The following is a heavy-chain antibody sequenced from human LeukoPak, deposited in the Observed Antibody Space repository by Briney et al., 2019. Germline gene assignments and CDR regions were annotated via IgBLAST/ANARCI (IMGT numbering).Heavy chain of an antibody. Sequence: SETLSLTCTVSGGSIGSYYWSWIRQPPGKGLEWIGYIYYSGSTNYNPSLKSRVTISVDTSKNQFSLKLSSVTAADTAVYYCARDRIAVAGSLDYWGQGTLVTVSS. D-gene: IGHD6-19*01. V-gene: IGHV4-59*12. CDR2: IYYSGST. CDR1: GGSIGSYY. CDR3: ARDRIAVAGSLDY. J-gene: IGHJ4*02.